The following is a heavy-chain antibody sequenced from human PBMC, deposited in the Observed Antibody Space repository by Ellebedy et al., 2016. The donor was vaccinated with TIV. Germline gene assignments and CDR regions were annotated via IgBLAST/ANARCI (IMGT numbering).Heavy chain of an antibody. CDR2: ISSSSSTT. CDR3: AREGREDVLLWSGETGMDV. CDR1: GFTFSSYS. Sequence: GESLKISCAASGFTFSSYSMNWVRQAPGKGLEWVSYISSSSSTTYYADSVKGRFTISRDNAKNSLYLQMNSLRNEDTAVYHCAREGREDVLLWSGETGMDVWGQGTTVTVSS. V-gene: IGHV3-48*02. J-gene: IGHJ6*02. D-gene: IGHD3-10*01.